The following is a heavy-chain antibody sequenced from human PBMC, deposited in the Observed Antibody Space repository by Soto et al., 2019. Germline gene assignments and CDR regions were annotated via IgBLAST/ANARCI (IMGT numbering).Heavy chain of an antibody. D-gene: IGHD4-4*01. J-gene: IGHJ6*02. CDR1: GGSISSYY. CDR3: ARESNYGFYYRMDV. V-gene: IGHV4-4*07. CDR2: IYTSGST. Sequence: QVQLQESGPGLVKPSETLSLTCTVSGGSISSYYWSWIRQPAGKGLEWIGRIYTSGSTNYNPSLKSRVTMSVDTSKNQFSLKLSSVTAADTAVYYCARESNYGFYYRMDVWGQGTTVTVSS.